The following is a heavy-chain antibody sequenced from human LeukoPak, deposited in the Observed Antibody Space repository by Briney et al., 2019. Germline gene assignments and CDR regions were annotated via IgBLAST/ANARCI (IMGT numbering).Heavy chain of an antibody. V-gene: IGHV3-30-3*01. CDR2: ISYDGSNK. D-gene: IGHD3-10*01. Sequence: GGSLRLSCAASGFTISSYAMNWVRQARGKGLEWVAVISYDGSNKYYADSVKGRFTISRDNSKDTLYLQMNSLRAEDTAVYYCAGDEDYYGSGSYFDYWGQGTLVTVSS. CDR3: AGDEDYYGSGSYFDY. CDR1: GFTISSYA. J-gene: IGHJ4*02.